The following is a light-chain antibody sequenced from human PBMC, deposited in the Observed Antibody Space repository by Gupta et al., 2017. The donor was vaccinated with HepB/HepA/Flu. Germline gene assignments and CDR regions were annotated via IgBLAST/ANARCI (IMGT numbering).Light chain of an antibody. V-gene: IGKV2-28*01. CDR3: TQPLQTPLI. J-gene: IGKJ2*01. CDR1: QSLLHSNGYNY. CDR2: LAS. Sequence: DIVMTQSPLSLPVTPGEPASISCRSSQSLLHSNGYNYLDWYLQKPGQSPQLLIYLASKRASGVPDRFSGSGSGTDFTLKISRVEAEDVGVYYCTQPLQTPLIFGQGTKVDIK.